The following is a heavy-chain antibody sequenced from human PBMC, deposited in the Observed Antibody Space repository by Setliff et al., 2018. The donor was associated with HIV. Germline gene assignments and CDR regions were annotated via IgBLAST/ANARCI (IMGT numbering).Heavy chain of an antibody. Sequence: PGGSLRLSCAASGFTFSDYYLNWFRLAPGKGLEWISHITNTGSSTNYADSVKGRFTISRDNSKNTLYLQMNSLRAEDTAVYYCAKDRYSSTWTEGFDYWGQGTLVTVSS. CDR3: AKDRYSSTWTEGFDY. CDR2: ITNTGSST. D-gene: IGHD6-13*01. V-gene: IGHV3-11*05. J-gene: IGHJ4*02. CDR1: GFTFSDYY.